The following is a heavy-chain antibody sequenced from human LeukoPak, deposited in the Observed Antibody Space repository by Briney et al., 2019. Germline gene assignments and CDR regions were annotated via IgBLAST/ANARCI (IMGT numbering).Heavy chain of an antibody. D-gene: IGHD6-13*01. J-gene: IGHJ5*02. CDR2: INPNSGGT. Sequence: ASVKVSCKASGGTFSSYAISWVRQAPGQGLEWMGWINPNSGGTNYAQKFQGRVTMTRDTSISTAYMELSRLRSDDTAVYYCARWQQQLIKGEWFDPWGQGTLVTVSS. CDR3: ARWQQQLIKGEWFDP. CDR1: GGTFSSYA. V-gene: IGHV1-2*02.